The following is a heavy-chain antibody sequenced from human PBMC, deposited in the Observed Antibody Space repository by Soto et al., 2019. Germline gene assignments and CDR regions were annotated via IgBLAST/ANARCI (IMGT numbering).Heavy chain of an antibody. CDR3: VRAYYDTFGYSLDP. Sequence: PSETLSLTCAVYGGSFSGYYWTWIRQPPGTGLEWIGEINHSGSTNYNPSLKSRVTISVDTSKNQFSLRLSSVTAADTAVYYCVRAYYDTFGYSLDPWGQGTLVTVSS. J-gene: IGHJ5*02. CDR1: GGSFSGYY. D-gene: IGHD3-22*01. V-gene: IGHV4-34*01. CDR2: INHSGST.